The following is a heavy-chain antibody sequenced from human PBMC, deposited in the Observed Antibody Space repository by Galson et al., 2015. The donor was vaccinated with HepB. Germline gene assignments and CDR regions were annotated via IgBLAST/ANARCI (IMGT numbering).Heavy chain of an antibody. D-gene: IGHD5-18*01. J-gene: IGHJ4*02. CDR1: GFTFSSYW. CDR2: IKQDGSEK. Sequence: SLRLSCAASGFTFSSYWMSWVRQAPGKGLEWVANIKQDGSEKYYVDSVKGRFTISRDNAKNSLYLQMNSLRAEDTAVYYCASTAMDSYYFDYWGQGTLVTVSS. V-gene: IGHV3-7*01. CDR3: ASTAMDSYYFDY.